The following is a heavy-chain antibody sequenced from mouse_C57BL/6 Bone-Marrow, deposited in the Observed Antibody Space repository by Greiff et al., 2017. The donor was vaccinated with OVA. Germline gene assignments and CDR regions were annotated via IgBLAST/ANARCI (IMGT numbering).Heavy chain of an antibody. J-gene: IGHJ4*01. CDR3: TTLGTTVAARNYAMDY. V-gene: IGHV14-4*01. CDR1: GFNIKDDY. CDR2: IDPENGDT. D-gene: IGHD1-1*01. Sequence: VQLQQSGAELVRPGASVKLSCTASGFNIKDDYMHWVKQRPEQGLEWIGWIDPENGDTEYASKFQGKATITADTSSNTAYLQLSSLTSEDTAVYYCTTLGTTVAARNYAMDYWGQGTSVTVSS.